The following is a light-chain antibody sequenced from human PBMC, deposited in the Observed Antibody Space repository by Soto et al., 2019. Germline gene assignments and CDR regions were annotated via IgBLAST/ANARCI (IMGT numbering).Light chain of an antibody. CDR3: QTWDTGIVV. J-gene: IGLJ2*01. CDR2: VKSDGSH. CDR1: SGHGNYV. V-gene: IGLV4-69*01. Sequence: QPVRTQSPSASASLGASVKLTCNLSSGHGNYVIAWHQQQPEKGPRYLMKVKSDGSHNKGDGIPDRFSGSSSGAERYLAISSLQSEDEADYYCQTWDTGIVVFGGGTKLTVL.